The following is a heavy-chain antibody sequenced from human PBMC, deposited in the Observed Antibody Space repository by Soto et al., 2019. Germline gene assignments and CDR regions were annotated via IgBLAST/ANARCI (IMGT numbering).Heavy chain of an antibody. V-gene: IGHV3-30*18. J-gene: IGHJ2*01. Sequence: QVQLVESGGGVVQPGRSPRLSCAASGLTFSDYGMHWDRQAPGKGLEWVAVISHHGNRHYYADSVKRRFTISRDNAENTLHLQMNSLRAEDTDVYFCVKDAGTVEFLEWRTLILRGRGTLVTVSS. CDR3: VKDAGTVEFLEWRTLIL. D-gene: IGHD3-3*01. CDR2: ISHHGNRH. CDR1: GLTFSDYG.